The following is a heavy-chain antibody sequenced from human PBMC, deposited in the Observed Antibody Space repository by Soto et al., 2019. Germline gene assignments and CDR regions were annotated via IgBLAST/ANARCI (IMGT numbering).Heavy chain of an antibody. CDR1: GFTFSSYG. D-gene: IGHD6-13*01. Sequence: QVQLVESGGGVVQPGRSLRLSCAASGFTFSSYGMHWVRQAPGKGLEWVAVIWYDGSNKYYADSVKGRFTISRDNSKNTLYLQMNSLRAEDTAVYYCARETRYSSSWDDSWFDPWGQGTLVTVSS. V-gene: IGHV3-33*01. CDR2: IWYDGSNK. CDR3: ARETRYSSSWDDSWFDP. J-gene: IGHJ5*02.